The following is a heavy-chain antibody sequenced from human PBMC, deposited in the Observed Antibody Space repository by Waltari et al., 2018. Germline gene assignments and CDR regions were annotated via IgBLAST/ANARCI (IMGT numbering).Heavy chain of an antibody. J-gene: IGHJ4*02. D-gene: IGHD6-19*01. V-gene: IGHV4-38-2*01. CDR2: IYHSGST. Sequence: QVQLQESGPGLVKPSETLSLTCAVSGYSISSGYHWGWIRQPPGTGLEWIGSIYHSGSTYYNPSLKSRVTISVDTSKNQFSLKLSSVTAADTAVYYCAGVRGYSSGRRYPGGFDYWGQGTLVTVSS. CDR1: GYSISSGYH. CDR3: AGVRGYSSGRRYPGGFDY.